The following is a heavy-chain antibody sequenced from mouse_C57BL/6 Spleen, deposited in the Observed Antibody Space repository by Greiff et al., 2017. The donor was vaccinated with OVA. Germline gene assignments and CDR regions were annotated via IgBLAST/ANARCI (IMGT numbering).Heavy chain of an antibody. V-gene: IGHV1-61*01. CDR2: IYPSDSET. Sequence: QVQLKQPGAELVRPGSSVKLSCKASGYTFTSYWMEWVKQRPGQGLEWIGNIYPSDSETHYNQKFKDKATLTADKSSSTAYMQLSSLTSEDSAVYYCARRAAQAPFAYWGQGTLVTVSA. CDR3: ARRAAQAPFAY. CDR1: GYTFTSYW. D-gene: IGHD3-2*02. J-gene: IGHJ3*01.